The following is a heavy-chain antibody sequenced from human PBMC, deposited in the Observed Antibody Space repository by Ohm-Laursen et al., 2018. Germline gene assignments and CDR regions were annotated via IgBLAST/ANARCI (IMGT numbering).Heavy chain of an antibody. J-gene: IGHJ4*02. CDR2: LYYTGGT. CDR1: GGSISSYY. Sequence: TLSLTCTVSGGSISSYYWSWIRQPPGKGLEWIGYLYYTGGTNYNPSLKSRVTMSLDTSNNQFSLKMSSATAADTAVYYCAGRGYWGQGTLVTVSS. V-gene: IGHV4-59*12. CDR3: AGRGY. D-gene: IGHD1-26*01.